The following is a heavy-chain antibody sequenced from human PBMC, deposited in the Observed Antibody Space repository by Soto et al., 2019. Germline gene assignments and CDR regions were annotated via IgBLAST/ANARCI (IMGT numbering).Heavy chain of an antibody. D-gene: IGHD6-19*01. J-gene: IGHJ6*02. CDR3: ASASTEGVAGAAGMDV. Sequence: GGSLRLSCAGSGFTFNRFAIHWVRQAPGRGLEWVAAISYDGTNKYYKDSVKGRFTISRDNSKNTVYLQMNSLRAEDTAVYYCASASTEGVAGAAGMDVWGQGTTVTVSS. V-gene: IGHV3-30*03. CDR1: GFTFNRFA. CDR2: ISYDGTNK.